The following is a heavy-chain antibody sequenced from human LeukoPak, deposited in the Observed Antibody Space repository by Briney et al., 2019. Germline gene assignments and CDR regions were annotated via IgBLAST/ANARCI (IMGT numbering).Heavy chain of an antibody. Sequence: RASVKVSCKASGHTFTSYGISWVRQAPGQGLEWMGWISAYNGNTNYAQKLQGRVTMTTDTSTSTAYMELRSLRSDDTAVYYCARDIVVVPAAPDRNFDYWGQGTLVTVSS. D-gene: IGHD2-2*01. CDR1: GHTFTSYG. CDR2: ISAYNGNT. V-gene: IGHV1-18*01. J-gene: IGHJ4*02. CDR3: ARDIVVVPAAPDRNFDY.